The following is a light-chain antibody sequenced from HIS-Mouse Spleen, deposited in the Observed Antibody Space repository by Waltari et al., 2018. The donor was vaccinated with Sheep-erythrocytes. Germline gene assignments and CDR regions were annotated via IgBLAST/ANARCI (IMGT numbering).Light chain of an antibody. V-gene: IGKV1-6*01. CDR2: AAS. Sequence: AILMTQSPSSLSASVGDRVTITCRASQGIRNDLGWYQQKPGKSTKLLIYAASSLQSGVPSRFSGSGSGTDFTLTISSLQPEDFATYYCLQDYNYPYTFGQGTKLEIK. CDR3: LQDYNYPYT. CDR1: QGIRND. J-gene: IGKJ2*01.